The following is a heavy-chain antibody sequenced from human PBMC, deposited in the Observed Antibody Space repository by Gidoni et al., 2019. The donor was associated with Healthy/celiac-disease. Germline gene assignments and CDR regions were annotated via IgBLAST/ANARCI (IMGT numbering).Heavy chain of an antibody. Sequence: VQLVQSVAEVKQPGASVQVSCTASGYTFTGYYMHWVRQAPGQGLEWMGWINTNSGGTNYEQKCQGWVTMTRDTSISTAYMEMSRLRSDDTAVYYCARGMLGHYYYYGMDVWGQGTTVTVSS. CDR2: INTNSGGT. V-gene: IGHV1-2*04. D-gene: IGHD2-8*01. J-gene: IGHJ6*02. CDR1: GYTFTGYY. CDR3: ARGMLGHYYYYGMDV.